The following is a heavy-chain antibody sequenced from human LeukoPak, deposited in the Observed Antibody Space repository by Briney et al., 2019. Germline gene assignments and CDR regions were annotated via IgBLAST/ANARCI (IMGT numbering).Heavy chain of an antibody. CDR2: ISNSGST. V-gene: IGHV4-4*08. CDR3: ARDSSGITELNWFDP. Sequence: SETLSLTCTVSGASITGYYWSWIRQPPGKGLEWIACISNSGSTNDNPSLKSRVTVSVDTSKNHFSLRLSSATAADTAVYYCARDSSGITELNWFDPWGQGTLVTVSS. CDR1: GASITGYY. J-gene: IGHJ5*02. D-gene: IGHD1-26*01.